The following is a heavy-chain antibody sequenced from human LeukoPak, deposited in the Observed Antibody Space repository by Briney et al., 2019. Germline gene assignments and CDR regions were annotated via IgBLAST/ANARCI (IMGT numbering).Heavy chain of an antibody. CDR2: INWNGGST. Sequence: GRSLRLSCAASGFTFDDYGMSWVRQAPGKGLEWVSGINWNGGSTGYADSVKGRFTISRDNAKNSLYLQMNSLRAEDTALYYCARGVTMVRGVKVDYWGQGTLVTVSS. D-gene: IGHD3-10*01. J-gene: IGHJ4*02. CDR1: GFTFDDYG. CDR3: ARGVTMVRGVKVDY. V-gene: IGHV3-20*04.